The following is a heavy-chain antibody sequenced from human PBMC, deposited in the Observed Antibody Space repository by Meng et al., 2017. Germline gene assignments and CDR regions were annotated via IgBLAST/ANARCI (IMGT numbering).Heavy chain of an antibody. CDR2: ISAYNGNT. D-gene: IGHD3-22*01. V-gene: IGHV1-18*01. CDR3: ARDRNDVLYYYDSSGYYGSFDI. J-gene: IGHJ3*02. CDR1: GYTFTSYG. Sequence: ASVKVSCKASGYTFTSYGISWVRQAPGQGLEWMGWISAYNGNTNYAQKLQGRVTMTTDTSTSTAYMELRSLRSDDTAVYYCARDRNDVLYYYDSSGYYGSFDIWGQGTMVTVSS.